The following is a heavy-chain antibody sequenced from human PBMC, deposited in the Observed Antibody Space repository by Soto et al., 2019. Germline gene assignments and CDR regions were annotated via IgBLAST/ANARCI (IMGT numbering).Heavy chain of an antibody. CDR3: AREPRDSHAFDI. D-gene: IGHD3-22*01. CDR1: GGTFSSYA. Sequence: QVQLVQSGAEVKKPGSSVKVSCKASGGTFSSYAISWVRQAPGQGLEWMGGIIPICGTADYAQKFQGRVTITADESTSTAYRELSSLRSEDAAVYYCAREPRDSHAFDIWGQGTMVTVSS. V-gene: IGHV1-69*01. CDR2: IIPICGTA. J-gene: IGHJ3*02.